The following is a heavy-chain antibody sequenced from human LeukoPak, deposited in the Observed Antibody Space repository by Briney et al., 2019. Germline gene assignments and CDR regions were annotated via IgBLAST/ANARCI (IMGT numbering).Heavy chain of an antibody. J-gene: IGHJ4*02. CDR3: AKDMTGRSDLHSSGWLIDY. D-gene: IGHD6-19*01. V-gene: IGHV3-30*18. CDR1: GFTFSTYG. CDR2: ISFDGSNK. Sequence: GGSLRLSCVASGFTFSTYGMHWVRQAPGKGLEWVAIISFDGSNKYYRDSVKARFTISRDNSKNTLYLQLNSPKTEDTAVYYCAKDMTGRSDLHSSGWLIDYWGQGTLVAVSS.